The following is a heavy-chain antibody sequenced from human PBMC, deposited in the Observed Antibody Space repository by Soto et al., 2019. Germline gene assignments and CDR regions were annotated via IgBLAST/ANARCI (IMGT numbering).Heavy chain of an antibody. CDR2: IIAHKGNT. Sequence: QVHLVQSGAEVKKSGASVKVSCKGSGYDFTTYGITWVRQAPGQGLEWMAWIIAHKGNTDYAQKLQGRVTVTRATSTSTAYMERRSLRSDDTAVYYCARGRYGDYWGQGALVTVSS. V-gene: IGHV1-18*01. D-gene: IGHD1-1*01. CDR1: GYDFTTYG. CDR3: ARGRYGDY. J-gene: IGHJ4*02.